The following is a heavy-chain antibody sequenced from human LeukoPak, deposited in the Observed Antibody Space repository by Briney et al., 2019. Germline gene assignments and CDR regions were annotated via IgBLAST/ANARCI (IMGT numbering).Heavy chain of an antibody. CDR3: AKMNAKYYDSSGYYVDY. Sequence: GGSLRLSCAASGFTFSSYAMGCVRQAPGKGREWVSVVSGGGGSTYYADSVKGRFTISRDNSKNTLYLQMNSLRAEDTAVYYCAKMNAKYYDSSGYYVDYWGQGTLVTVSS. CDR2: VSGGGGST. J-gene: IGHJ4*02. CDR1: GFTFSSYA. V-gene: IGHV3-23*01. D-gene: IGHD3-22*01.